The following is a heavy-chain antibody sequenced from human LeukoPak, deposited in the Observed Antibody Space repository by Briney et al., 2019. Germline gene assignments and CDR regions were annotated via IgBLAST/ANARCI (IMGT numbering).Heavy chain of an antibody. CDR2: IWSDGMKQ. Sequence: GGSLRLSCAASGFAFHIYGMRWVRQAPGKGLEWVAFIWSDGMKQFYADSVKGRFTISRDNSNNTVYLHMNSLKAEDTALYYCVRDRNNIYFDYWGQGTLLTVSS. J-gene: IGHJ4*02. V-gene: IGHV3-33*01. CDR1: GFAFHIYG. D-gene: IGHD1-14*01. CDR3: VRDRNNIYFDY.